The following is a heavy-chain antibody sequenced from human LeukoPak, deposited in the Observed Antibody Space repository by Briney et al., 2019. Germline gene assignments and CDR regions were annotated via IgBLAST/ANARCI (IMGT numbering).Heavy chain of an antibody. Sequence: GGSLRLSCAASGFTFSSYGMSWVRQAPGKGLEGGSFINSGSSNIYYADSVKGRFTISRDNAKNSLYLQMNSLTADDTAVYYCTRVPSGSYPIDYWGQGTLVTVSS. J-gene: IGHJ4*02. CDR3: TRVPSGSYPIDY. D-gene: IGHD1-26*01. CDR1: GFTFSSYG. V-gene: IGHV3-48*01. CDR2: INSGSSNI.